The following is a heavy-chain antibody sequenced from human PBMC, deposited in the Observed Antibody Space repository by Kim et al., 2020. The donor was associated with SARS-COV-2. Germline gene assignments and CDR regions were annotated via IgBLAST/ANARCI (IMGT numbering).Heavy chain of an antibody. CDR2: ISGSGGST. V-gene: IGHV3-23*01. CDR1: GFTFSSYA. D-gene: IGHD3-10*01. J-gene: IGHJ3*02. CDR3: AKDSSPYYYGSGSYLGDAFDI. Sequence: GGSLRLSCAASGFTFSSYAMSWVRQAPGKGLEWVSAISGSGGSTYYADSVKGRFTISRDNSKNTLYLQMNSLRAEDTAVYYCAKDSSPYYYGSGSYLGDAFDIWGQGTMVTVSS.